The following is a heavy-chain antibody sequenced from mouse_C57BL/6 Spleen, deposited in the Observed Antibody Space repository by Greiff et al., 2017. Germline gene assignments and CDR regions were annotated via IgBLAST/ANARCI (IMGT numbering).Heavy chain of an antibody. V-gene: IGHV1-55*01. D-gene: IGHD2-1*01. CDR3: ARMEKVYGNYDAMDY. J-gene: IGHJ4*01. CDR2: IYPGSGST. CDR1: GYTFTSYW. Sequence: QVQLQQPGAELVKPGASVKMSCKASGYTFTSYWITWVKQRPGQGLEWIGDIYPGSGSTNYNEKFKSKATLTVDTSSSTAYMQLSSLTSEDSAVYYCARMEKVYGNYDAMDYWGQGTSVTVSS.